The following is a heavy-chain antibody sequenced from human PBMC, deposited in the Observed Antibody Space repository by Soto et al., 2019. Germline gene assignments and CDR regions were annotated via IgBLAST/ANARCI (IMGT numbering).Heavy chain of an antibody. D-gene: IGHD4-17*01. CDR2: ISSSSSYL. V-gene: IGHV3-21*01. CDR1: GFTFSRYS. J-gene: IGHJ6*03. CDR3: ARVYGEVNYYDYYMDV. Sequence: EVQLVESGGGLVKPGGSLRLSCAASGFTFSRYSMNWVRQAPGKGLEWVSSISSSSSYLYYADSVKGRFTISRDNAKNSLYLQMNSLRAEDTAVYYCARVYGEVNYYDYYMDVWGKVTTVTVAS.